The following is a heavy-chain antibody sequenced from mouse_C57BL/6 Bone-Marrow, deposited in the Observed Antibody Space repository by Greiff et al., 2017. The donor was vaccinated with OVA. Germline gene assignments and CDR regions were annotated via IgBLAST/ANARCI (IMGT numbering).Heavy chain of an antibody. CDR3: ARADYDYDGSYWYFDV. Sequence: VQLQQSGAELVRPGSSVKMSCKTSGYTFTSYGINWVKQRPGQGLEWIGYIYIGNGYTEYNEKFKGKATLTSDTSSSTAYMQLSSLTSEDSAIYFCARADYDYDGSYWYFDVWGTGTTVTVSS. V-gene: IGHV1-58*01. CDR1: GYTFTSYG. D-gene: IGHD2-4*01. J-gene: IGHJ1*03. CDR2: IYIGNGYT.